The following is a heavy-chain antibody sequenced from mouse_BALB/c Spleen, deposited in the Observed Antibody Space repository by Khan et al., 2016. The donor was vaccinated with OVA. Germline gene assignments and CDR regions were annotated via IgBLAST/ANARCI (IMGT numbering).Heavy chain of an antibody. V-gene: IGHV2-6-5*01. Sequence: QVQLKQSGPGLVAPSQSLSITCTVSGLSLTDYAVSWIRQPPGKGLEWLGVIWVSGSKYYNSVLKPRLSISKDNSKSQVFLKMNSLQTDDTAMYFCARDPPYYSMDYWGQGTSGTGSS. CDR2: IWVSGSK. CDR3: ARDPPYYSMDY. CDR1: GLSLTDYA. J-gene: IGHJ4*01.